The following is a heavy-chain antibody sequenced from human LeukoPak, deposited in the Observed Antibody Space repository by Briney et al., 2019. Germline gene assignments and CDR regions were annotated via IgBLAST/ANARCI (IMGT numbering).Heavy chain of an antibody. V-gene: IGHV1-69*06. Sequence: ASMKVSCKASGYTFINYGFSWVRQAPGQGLEWMGGIIPIFGTANYAQKFQGRVTITADKSTSTAYMELSSLRSEDTAVYYCARVALYSYGWDYYYYYGMDVWGKGTTVTVSS. CDR1: GYTFINYG. D-gene: IGHD5-18*01. CDR3: ARVALYSYGWDYYYYYGMDV. CDR2: IIPIFGTA. J-gene: IGHJ6*04.